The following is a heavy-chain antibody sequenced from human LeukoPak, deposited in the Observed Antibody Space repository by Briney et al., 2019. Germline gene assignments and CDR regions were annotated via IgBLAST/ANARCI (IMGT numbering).Heavy chain of an antibody. D-gene: IGHD3-10*01. CDR1: GGSISSGFYY. J-gene: IGHJ4*02. CDR3: ARSSGSGYD. CDR2: IYTSGST. V-gene: IGHV4-61*02. Sequence: PSETLSLTCTVSGGSISSGFYYWSWIRQPAGKGLEWIGRIYTSGSTNYNPSLNSRVTISVDTSKNQFSLKLSSVTAADTAVYYCARSSGSGYDWGQGTLVTVSS.